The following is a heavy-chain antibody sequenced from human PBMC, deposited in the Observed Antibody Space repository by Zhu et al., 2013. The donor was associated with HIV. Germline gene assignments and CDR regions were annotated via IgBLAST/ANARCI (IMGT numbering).Heavy chain of an antibody. D-gene: IGHD2-21*02. V-gene: IGHV1-18*04. CDR3: TRDKRRVTFDS. J-gene: IGHJ4*02. CDR1: GFIFTSVG. CDR2: VNPYNGVR. Sequence: QLMQSGPEVKKPGASVKISCKATGFIFTSVGYSWVRQAPGKGFEWIGWVNPYNGVRVPTQRLQDRLTLAADTSTNTVYMELKNLRPDDTAIYYCTRDKRRVTFDSWGQGTLVTVTS.